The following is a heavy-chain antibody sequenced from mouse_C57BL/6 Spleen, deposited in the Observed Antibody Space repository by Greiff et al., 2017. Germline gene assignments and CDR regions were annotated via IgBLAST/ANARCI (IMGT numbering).Heavy chain of an antibody. CDR3: ARSPDYGNLFAY. CDR2: IDPSDSYT. J-gene: IGHJ3*01. CDR1: GYTFTSYW. D-gene: IGHD2-1*01. V-gene: IGHV1-69*01. Sequence: VQLQQPGAELVMPGASVKLSCKASGYTFTSYWMHWVKQRPGQGLEWIGEIDPSDSYTNYNQKFKGKSTLTVDKSSSTAYMQLSSLTSEDSAVYYCARSPDYGNLFAYWGQGTLVTVSA.